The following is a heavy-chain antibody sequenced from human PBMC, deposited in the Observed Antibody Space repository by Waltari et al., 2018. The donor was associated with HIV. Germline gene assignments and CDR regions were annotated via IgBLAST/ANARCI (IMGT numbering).Heavy chain of an antibody. J-gene: IGHJ4*02. CDR2: MNTNSGNP. Sequence: QVQLVQSGSQLKKPGASVKISCKASGYTFNNYALHWVRQAPGQGLEWMGWMNTNSGNPTYAQGFTGRFVLSLDTSLTTTYLQINTLKPDDSAVDYCARSPAFWGQGTLVIVSS. V-gene: IGHV7-4-1*02. CDR1: GYTFNNYA. CDR3: ARSPAF.